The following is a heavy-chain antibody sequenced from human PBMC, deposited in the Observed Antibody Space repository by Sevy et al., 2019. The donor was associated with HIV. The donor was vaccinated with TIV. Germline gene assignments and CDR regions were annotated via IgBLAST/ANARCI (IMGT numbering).Heavy chain of an antibody. CDR2: INPNSGDT. Sequence: ASVKVSCKASGYTFTGYYMHWVRQAPGQGIEWMGRINPNSGDTNYAQKFQGRVTMTRDTSISTAYMELSRLRSDDTAVYYCAGFDSSSPPLYYYYGMDVSGQWTSVTVSS. J-gene: IGHJ6*02. V-gene: IGHV1-2*06. CDR1: GYTFTGYY. CDR3: AGFDSSSPPLYYYYGMDV. D-gene: IGHD6-6*01.